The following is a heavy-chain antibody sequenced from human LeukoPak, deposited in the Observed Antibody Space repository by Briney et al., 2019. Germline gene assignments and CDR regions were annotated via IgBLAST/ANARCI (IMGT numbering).Heavy chain of an antibody. CDR1: GYTLTELS. CDR2: LVPEDGET. Sequence: ASVKVSCKVSGYTLTELSMHWVRQAPGKGLEWMGGLVPEDGETIYAQKFQGRVTMTEDTSTDTAYMELSSLRSEDTAVYYCATDPLYGDYNFDYWGQGTLVTVSP. CDR3: ATDPLYGDYNFDY. J-gene: IGHJ4*02. V-gene: IGHV1-24*01. D-gene: IGHD4-17*01.